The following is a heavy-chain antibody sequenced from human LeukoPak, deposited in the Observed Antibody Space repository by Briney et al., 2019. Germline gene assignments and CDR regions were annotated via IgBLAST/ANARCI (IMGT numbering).Heavy chain of an antibody. J-gene: IGHJ4*02. CDR2: INAGNGNT. Sequence: ASVKVSCTASGYTFTNYAMHWVRQAPGQRLEWMGWINAGNGNTKYSQKFQGRVTITRDTSASTVYMELSSLRSEDTAVYYCARGTVATSRDYWGQGTLVTVSS. V-gene: IGHV1-3*01. D-gene: IGHD4-17*01. CDR1: GYTFTNYA. CDR3: ARGTVATSRDY.